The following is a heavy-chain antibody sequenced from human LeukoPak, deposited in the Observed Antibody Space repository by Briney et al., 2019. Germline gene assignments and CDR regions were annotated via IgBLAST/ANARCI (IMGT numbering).Heavy chain of an antibody. CDR2: ITISGHTK. V-gene: IGHV3-48*03. CDR1: GFDLSSYE. J-gene: IGHJ5*02. Sequence: GGSLRLSCAASGFDLSSYEMNWVRQAPGKGLEWIADITISGHTKNYADSVKGRFTISRDNARTSLYLQMNSLRVEDTGVYYCARGDPHADLWGQGTLVTVSS. CDR3: ARGDPHADL.